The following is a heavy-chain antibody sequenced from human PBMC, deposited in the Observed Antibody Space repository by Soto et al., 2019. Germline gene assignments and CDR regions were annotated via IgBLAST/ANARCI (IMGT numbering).Heavy chain of an antibody. CDR2: IKSKTDGGTT. J-gene: IGHJ4*02. CDR1: GFTFNNAW. CDR3: TTAENHYDSSSFDY. D-gene: IGHD3-22*01. Sequence: GGSLRLSCVASGFTFNNAWMNWVRQAPGKGLEWVGRIKSKTDGGTTDYAALVKGRFTISRDDSKATLYLQMNGLKTEDTAVYYCTTAENHYDSSSFDYWGQGTLVTVSS. V-gene: IGHV3-15*01.